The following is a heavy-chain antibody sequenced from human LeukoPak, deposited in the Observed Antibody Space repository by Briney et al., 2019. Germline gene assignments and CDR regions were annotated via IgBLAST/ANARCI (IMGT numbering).Heavy chain of an antibody. CDR2: ISGSGGST. D-gene: IGHD3-3*01. CDR3: ARDYSITIFGVVTPRYFDY. CDR1: GFTFSSYA. V-gene: IGHV3-23*01. Sequence: PGGSLRLSCAASGFTFSSYAMSWVRQAPGKGLEWVSAISGSGGSTYYADSVKGRFTISRDNAKNSLYLQMNSLRAEDTAVYYCARDYSITIFGVVTPRYFDYWGQGTLVTVSS. J-gene: IGHJ4*02.